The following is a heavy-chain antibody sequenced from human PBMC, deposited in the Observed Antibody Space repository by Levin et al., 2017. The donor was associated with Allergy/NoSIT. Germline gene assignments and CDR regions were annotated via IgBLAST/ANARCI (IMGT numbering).Heavy chain of an antibody. CDR3: ASLNYYGSGNYYNPSDY. CDR1: GFTFSTYA. D-gene: IGHD3-10*01. CDR2: ISYDGTIK. V-gene: IGHV3-30-3*01. Sequence: GESLKISCAASGFTFSTYAMHWVRQAPGKGLEWVAVISYDGTIKYYADSVKGRFTISRDNSKNTLYLQMNSLTAEDTAVYYCASLNYYGSGNYYNPSDYWGQGTLVTVSS. J-gene: IGHJ4*02.